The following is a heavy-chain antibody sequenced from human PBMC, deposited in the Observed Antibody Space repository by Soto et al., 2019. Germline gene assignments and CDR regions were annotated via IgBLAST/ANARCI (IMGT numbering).Heavy chain of an antibody. CDR2: ISGSGGST. D-gene: IGHD2-15*01. V-gene: IGHV3-23*01. J-gene: IGHJ3*02. CDR1: GFTFSSYA. CDR3: AKGYCSGGSRIDAFDI. Sequence: LRLSCAASGFTFSSYAMSWVRQAPGKGLEWVSAISGSGGSTYYADSVKGRFTISRDNSKNTLYLQMNSLRAEDTAVYYCAKGYCSGGSRIDAFDIWGQGTMVTVSS.